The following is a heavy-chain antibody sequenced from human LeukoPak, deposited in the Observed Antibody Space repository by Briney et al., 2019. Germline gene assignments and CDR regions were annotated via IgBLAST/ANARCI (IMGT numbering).Heavy chain of an antibody. CDR1: GFSFSNYD. J-gene: IGHJ3*02. Sequence: GRSLRLSCAASGFSFSNYDMHWVRQAPGKGLEWVAVISYDGSNKYYADSVKGRFTISRDNSKNTLFLQMNSLRAEDTAVYYCAKESTMPAGSFDIWGQGTMVTVSS. D-gene: IGHD5/OR15-5a*01. CDR3: AKESTMPAGSFDI. V-gene: IGHV3-30*18. CDR2: ISYDGSNK.